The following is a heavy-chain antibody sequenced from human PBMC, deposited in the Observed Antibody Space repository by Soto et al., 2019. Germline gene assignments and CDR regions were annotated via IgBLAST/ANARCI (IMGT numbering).Heavy chain of an antibody. J-gene: IGHJ6*02. D-gene: IGHD2-15*01. CDR2: IIPIFGTA. CDR1: GGTFSSYA. Sequence: QVQLVQSGAEVKKPGSSVKVSCKASGGTFSSYAISWVRQAPGQGLEWMGGIIPIFGTANYAQKFQGRVTITADKSTITAYMELSSLRSEDTAVYYCAVNIVVVVAATDPLYGMDVWGQGTTVTVSS. CDR3: AVNIVVVVAATDPLYGMDV. V-gene: IGHV1-69*06.